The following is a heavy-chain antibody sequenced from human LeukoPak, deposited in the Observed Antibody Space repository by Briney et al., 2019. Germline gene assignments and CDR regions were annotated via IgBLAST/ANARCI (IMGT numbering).Heavy chain of an antibody. CDR1: GFTFSSYG. V-gene: IGHV3-33*01. CDR2: IWYDGSNK. Sequence: QPGGSLRLSCTASGFTFSSYGMHWVRQAPGKGLEWVAVIWYDGSNKYYADSVKGRFTISRDNSKNTLYLQMNSLRAEDTAVYYCARDADGSGRELDYWGQGTLVTVSS. CDR3: ARDADGSGRELDY. D-gene: IGHD3-10*01. J-gene: IGHJ4*02.